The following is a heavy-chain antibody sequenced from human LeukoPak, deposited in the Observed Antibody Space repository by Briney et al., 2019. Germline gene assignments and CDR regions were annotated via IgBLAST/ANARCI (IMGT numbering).Heavy chain of an antibody. D-gene: IGHD6-19*01. CDR1: GFTFSSYA. Sequence: GGSLRLSCAASGFTFSSYAMSCVRQAPGKGLEWVSAIRGRCGSTYYADSVNGRFTISRDNSKNTLYLQMNSLRAEDTAVYYCAKDTERFIAVAGTGFGGFDYWGQGTLVTVSS. J-gene: IGHJ4*02. CDR2: IRGRCGST. CDR3: AKDTERFIAVAGTGFGGFDY. V-gene: IGHV3-23*01.